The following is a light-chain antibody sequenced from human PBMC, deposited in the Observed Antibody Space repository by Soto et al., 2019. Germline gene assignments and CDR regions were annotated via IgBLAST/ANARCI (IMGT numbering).Light chain of an antibody. CDR1: SSDVGLYDY. CDR2: AVS. Sequence: QSALTQPASVSWSPGQSITISCTGTSSDVGLYDYVSWYQQHPGKAPQLMIYAVSNRPSGVSNRFSASKSGNTASLFISGLQAEDEADYYCSSYTSDSSYVFGSGTKVTV. V-gene: IGLV2-14*01. J-gene: IGLJ1*01. CDR3: SSYTSDSSYV.